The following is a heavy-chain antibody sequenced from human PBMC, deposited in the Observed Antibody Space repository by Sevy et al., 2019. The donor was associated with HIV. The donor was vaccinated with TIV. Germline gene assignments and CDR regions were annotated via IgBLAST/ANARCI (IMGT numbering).Heavy chain of an antibody. J-gene: IGHJ6*03. CDR2: ISSNGGST. V-gene: IGHV3-64D*06. Sequence: GGSLRLSCSASGFTFSSYAMHWVRQAPGKGLEYVSAISSNGGSTYYADSVKGRFTISRDNSKNTLYLQMISLRAEDTAVYYCVKELGYCSSTSCLKYYYYYMDVWGKGTTVTVSS. D-gene: IGHD2-2*01. CDR3: VKELGYCSSTSCLKYYYYYMDV. CDR1: GFTFSSYA.